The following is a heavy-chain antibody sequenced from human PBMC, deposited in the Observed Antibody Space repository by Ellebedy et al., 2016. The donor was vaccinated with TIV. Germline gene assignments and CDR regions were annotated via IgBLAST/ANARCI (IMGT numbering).Heavy chain of an antibody. D-gene: IGHD3-10*01. CDR1: DGSFTEYY. CDR2: INHVGRP. Sequence: MPSETLSLTCGFDDGSFTEYYWSWVRQSPGRTLEWIGEINHVGRPNYNPSLKSRVTISVDTSKYQFSLRLTSVTAADTGIYYCARRGMTMVRGVKYNWLDPWGQGTLVAISS. V-gene: IGHV4-34*01. J-gene: IGHJ5*02. CDR3: ARRGMTMVRGVKYNWLDP.